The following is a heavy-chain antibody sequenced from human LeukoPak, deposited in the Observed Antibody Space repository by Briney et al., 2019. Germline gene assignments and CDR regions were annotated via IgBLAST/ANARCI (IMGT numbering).Heavy chain of an antibody. V-gene: IGHV4-59*01. J-gene: IGHJ4*02. CDR1: GGSISSYY. Sequence: SETLSLTCTVSGGSISSYYWSWIRQPPGKGLEWIGYIYYSGSTNYNPSLKSRVTISVDTSKNQFSLKLSSVTAADTAVYYCARGSYDILTGYYTSDYWGQGTLVTVSS. CDR2: IYYSGST. CDR3: ARGSYDILTGYYTSDY. D-gene: IGHD3-9*01.